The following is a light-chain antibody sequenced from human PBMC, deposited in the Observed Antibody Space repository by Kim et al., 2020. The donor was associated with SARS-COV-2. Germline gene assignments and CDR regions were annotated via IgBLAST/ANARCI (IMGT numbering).Light chain of an antibody. V-gene: IGKV2-28*01. J-gene: IGKJ2*01. CDR3: MQALQTPYT. CDR1: QSLLHSDGYNY. CDR2: LGS. Sequence: PASISCMSRQSLLHSDGYNYLHWYLQKPGQSPQLLIYLGSNRASGVPDRFSGSGSGTDFTLKISRVEAEDVGVYYCMQALQTPYTFGQGTKLEI.